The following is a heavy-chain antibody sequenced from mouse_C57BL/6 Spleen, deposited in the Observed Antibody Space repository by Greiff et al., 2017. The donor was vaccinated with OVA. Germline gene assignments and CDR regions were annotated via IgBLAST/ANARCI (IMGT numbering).Heavy chain of an antibody. V-gene: IGHV1-15*01. CDR2: IDPETGGT. CDR1: GYTFTDYE. CDR3: TRGVTLDY. J-gene: IGHJ2*01. Sequence: VKLQESGAELVRPGASVTLSCKASGYTFTDYEMHWVKQTPVHGLEWIGAIDPETGGTAYNQKFKGKAILTADKSSSTAYMELRSLTSEDSAVYYCTRGVTLDYWGQGTTLTVSS. D-gene: IGHD2-1*01.